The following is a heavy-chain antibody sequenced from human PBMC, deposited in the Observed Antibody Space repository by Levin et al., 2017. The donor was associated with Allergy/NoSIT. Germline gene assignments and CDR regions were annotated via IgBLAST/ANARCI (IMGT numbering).Heavy chain of an antibody. V-gene: IGHV4-59*01. CDR2: IYYSGST. CDR1: GGSISSYY. D-gene: IGHD6-13*01. CDR3: ARVRAAADGFDY. J-gene: IGHJ4*02. Sequence: SETLSLTCTVSGGSISSYYWSWIRQPPGKGLEWIGYIYYSGSTNYNPSLKSRVTISVDTSKNQFSLKLSSVTAADTAVYYCARVRAAADGFDYWGQGTLVTVSS.